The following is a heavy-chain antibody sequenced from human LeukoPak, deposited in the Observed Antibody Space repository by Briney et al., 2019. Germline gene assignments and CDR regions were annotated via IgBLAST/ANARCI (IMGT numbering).Heavy chain of an antibody. J-gene: IGHJ4*02. Sequence: PGGSLRLSCAASGFNFKNFEMNRVRQAPGKGLEWVSYIGRSGSSIKYADSVKGRFTISRDNAKNSLYLQMNSLRAEDTAVYYCAKLDDIAGLDYWGQGTLVTVSS. V-gene: IGHV3-48*03. CDR1: GFNFKNFE. CDR2: IGRSGSSI. D-gene: IGHD6-13*01. CDR3: AKLDDIAGLDY.